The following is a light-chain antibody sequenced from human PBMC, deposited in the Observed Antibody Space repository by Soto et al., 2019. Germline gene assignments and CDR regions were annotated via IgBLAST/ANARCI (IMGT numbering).Light chain of an antibody. Sequence: EIVMTQSPATLSVSPGEGATLSCRASRSVSSNLAWYQQRPGQAPRLLIYGAFTRATGIPARFSGSGSGTEFTLTISSLQSEDFAVYYCHQYSSWPFTFGPVTTVDI. CDR3: HQYSSWPFT. V-gene: IGKV3-15*01. CDR1: RSVSSN. J-gene: IGKJ3*01. CDR2: GAF.